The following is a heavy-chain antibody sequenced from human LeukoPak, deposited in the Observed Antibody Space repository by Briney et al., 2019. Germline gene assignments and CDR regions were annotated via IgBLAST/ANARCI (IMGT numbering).Heavy chain of an antibody. CDR2: INPSGGST. J-gene: IGHJ5*02. D-gene: IGHD3-10*01. V-gene: IGHV1-46*01. CDR1: GYTFTSYY. CDR3: ARARITMVRGVIFWFDP. Sequence: ASVKVSCKASGYTFTSYYMHWVRQAPGQRLEWMGIINPSGGSTSYAQKFQGRVTMTRDTSTSTVYMELSSLRSEDTAVYYCARARITMVRGVIFWFDPWGQGTLVTVSS.